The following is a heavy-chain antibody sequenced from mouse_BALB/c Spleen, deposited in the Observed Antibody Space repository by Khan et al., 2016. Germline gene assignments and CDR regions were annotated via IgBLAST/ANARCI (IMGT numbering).Heavy chain of an antibody. CDR2: IAPGSGST. CDR3: ARDGYSSWFAY. Sequence: DLVKPGASVKLSCKASGYTFTSYWINWIKQRPGQGLEWIGRIAPGSGSTYYNEMFKGKATLTEDTSSSTAYIQLSSLSSEDSAVSFCARDGYSSWFAYWGQGTLVTVSA. J-gene: IGHJ3*01. CDR1: GYTFTSYW. V-gene: IGHV1S41*01. D-gene: IGHD2-3*01.